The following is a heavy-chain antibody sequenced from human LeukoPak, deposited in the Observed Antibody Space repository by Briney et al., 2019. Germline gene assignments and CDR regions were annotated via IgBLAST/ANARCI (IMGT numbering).Heavy chain of an antibody. CDR2: MNPNSGNT. V-gene: IGHV1-8*03. CDR1: GYTFTSYD. J-gene: IGHJ4*02. Sequence: ASVKVSCKASGYTFTSYDINWVRQATGQGLEWRGWMNPNSGNTGYAQKFQGRVTITRNTSISTAYMELSSLRSEDTAVYYCARGRPHYDFWSGYYTSVEYWGQGTLVTVSS. CDR3: ARGRPHYDFWSGYYTSVEY. D-gene: IGHD3-3*01.